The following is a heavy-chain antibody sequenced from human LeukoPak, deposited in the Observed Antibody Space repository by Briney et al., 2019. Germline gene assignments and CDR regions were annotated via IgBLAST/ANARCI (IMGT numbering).Heavy chain of an antibody. CDR2: ISSSSSYI. Sequence: PGGSLGLSCAASGFTFSSYSMNWVRQAPGKGLEWVSSISSSSSYIYYADSVKGRFTISRDNAKNSLYLQMNSLRAEDTAVYYCARELAVYYGSGSYYNPLNWFDPWGQGTLVTVSS. D-gene: IGHD3-10*01. CDR3: ARELAVYYGSGSYYNPLNWFDP. J-gene: IGHJ5*02. V-gene: IGHV3-21*01. CDR1: GFTFSSYS.